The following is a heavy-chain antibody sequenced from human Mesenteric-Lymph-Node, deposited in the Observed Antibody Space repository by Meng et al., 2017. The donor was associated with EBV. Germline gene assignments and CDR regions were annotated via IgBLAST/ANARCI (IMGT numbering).Heavy chain of an antibody. D-gene: IGHD3-16*01. V-gene: IGHV4-34*02. CDR1: GVCFNDYY. Sequence: IQGRGVGLLRPYLTLSFAFSVLGVCFNDYYWTRNVQCPGPELVSIMEISHSAIADYNPYLMSLVTISIDTSKTLFPLRLTSVTDADTADYHCARENLWDNRFDPWGQGTLVTVSS. J-gene: IGHJ5*02. CDR3: ARENLWDNRFDP. CDR2: ISHSAIA.